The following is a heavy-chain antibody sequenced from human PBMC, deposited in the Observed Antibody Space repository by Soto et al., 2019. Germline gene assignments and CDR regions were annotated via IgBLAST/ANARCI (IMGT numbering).Heavy chain of an antibody. J-gene: IGHJ6*02. D-gene: IGHD3-22*01. CDR1: GFTFSDYY. V-gene: IGHV3-53*01. Sequence: GGSLRLSCAASGFTFSDYYMSWIRQAPGKGLEWVSVIYSGGSTYYADSVKGRFTISRDNSKNTLYLQMNSLRAEDTAVYYCARDRGGGSSGYFEYYGMDVWGQGTTVPVAS. CDR3: ARDRGGGSSGYFEYYGMDV. CDR2: IYSGGST.